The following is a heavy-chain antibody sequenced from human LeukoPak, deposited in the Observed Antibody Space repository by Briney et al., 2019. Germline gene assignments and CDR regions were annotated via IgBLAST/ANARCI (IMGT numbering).Heavy chain of an antibody. Sequence: SSETLSLTCTVSGVSISSGSHYWGWIRQPPGKGLEWIGTIYYSGSTYYNASLKSRVTISVDTSKNQFYLKLTSVIAADTAVYYCVSNSGSSPWFDPWGQGTLVTVSS. V-gene: IGHV4-39*01. D-gene: IGHD6-6*01. CDR1: GVSISSGSHY. CDR3: VSNSGSSPWFDP. J-gene: IGHJ5*02. CDR2: IYYSGST.